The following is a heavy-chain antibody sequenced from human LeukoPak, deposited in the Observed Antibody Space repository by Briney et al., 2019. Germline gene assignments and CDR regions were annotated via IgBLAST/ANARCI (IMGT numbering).Heavy chain of an antibody. CDR3: ASSPITFGGVIVTFNFDY. D-gene: IGHD3-16*02. CDR2: IIPIFGTA. CDR1: GGTFSSYA. Sequence: SVKVSCKASGGTFSSYAISWVRQAPGQGLEWMGGIIPIFGTANYAQKFQGRVTITADESTSTANMELSSLRSEDTAVYYCASSPITFGGVIVTFNFDYWGQGTLVTVSS. J-gene: IGHJ4*02. V-gene: IGHV1-69*13.